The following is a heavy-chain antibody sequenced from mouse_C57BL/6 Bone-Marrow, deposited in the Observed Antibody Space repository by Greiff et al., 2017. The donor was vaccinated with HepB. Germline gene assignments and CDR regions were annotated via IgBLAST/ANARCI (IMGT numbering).Heavy chain of an antibody. D-gene: IGHD1-1*01. J-gene: IGHJ3*01. CDR3: ARPLLLNY. Sequence: EVQGVESGGGLVKPGGSLKLSCAASGFTFSDYGMHWVRQAPEKGLEWVAYISSGSSTIYYADTVKGRFTISRDNAKNTLFLQMTSLRSEDTAMYYCARPLLLNYWGQGTLVTVSA. CDR1: GFTFSDYG. V-gene: IGHV5-17*01. CDR2: ISSGSSTI.